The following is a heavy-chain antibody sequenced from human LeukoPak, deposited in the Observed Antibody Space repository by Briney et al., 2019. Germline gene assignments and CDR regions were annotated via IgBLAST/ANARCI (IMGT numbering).Heavy chain of an antibody. CDR2: MNPNSGNT. Sequence: GASVKVSCKASGYTFTSYDINWVRQATGQGPEWMGWMNPNSGNTGYAQKFQGRVTMTRNTSISTAYMELSSLRSEDTAVYYCASIAVFSEEKGRAFDIWGQGTMVTVSS. V-gene: IGHV1-8*01. D-gene: IGHD6-19*01. CDR3: ASIAVFSEEKGRAFDI. J-gene: IGHJ3*02. CDR1: GYTFTSYD.